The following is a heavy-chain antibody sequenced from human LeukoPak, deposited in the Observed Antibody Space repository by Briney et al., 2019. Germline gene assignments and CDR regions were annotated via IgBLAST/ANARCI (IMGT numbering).Heavy chain of an antibody. D-gene: IGHD3-22*01. CDR2: ISGSGGGT. Sequence: GGSLRLSCAASGFTFSSYAMSWVRQAPGKGLEWVSAISGSGGGTYYADSVRGRFTISSDNSKNTLYLQMNSLRAEDTAVYYCAKELYYYDSSGYSTEYFQHWGQGTLVTVSS. J-gene: IGHJ1*01. CDR3: AKELYYYDSSGYSTEYFQH. CDR1: GFTFSSYA. V-gene: IGHV3-23*01.